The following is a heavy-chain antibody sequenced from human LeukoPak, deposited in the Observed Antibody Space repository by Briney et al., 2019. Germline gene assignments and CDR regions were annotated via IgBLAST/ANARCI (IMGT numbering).Heavy chain of an antibody. CDR2: IYYSGST. V-gene: IGHV4-59*01. J-gene: IGHJ6*02. CDR1: GGSISSYY. D-gene: IGHD3-10*01. CDR3: AGDSGSPPYYGMDV. Sequence: SETLSLTCTVSGGSISSYYWSWIRQPPGKGLEWIGYIYYSGSTNYNPSLKSRVTISVDTSKNQFSLKLSSVTAADTAVYYCAGDSGSPPYYGMDVWGQGTTVTVSS.